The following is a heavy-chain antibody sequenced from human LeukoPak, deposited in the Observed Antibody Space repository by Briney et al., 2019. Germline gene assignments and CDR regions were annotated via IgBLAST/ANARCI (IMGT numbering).Heavy chain of an antibody. CDR2: IIPIFGIA. CDR1: GGTFSSYA. CDR3: ARDVEDYSNYADY. D-gene: IGHD4-11*01. Sequence: GASVKVSCKASGGTFSSYAISWVRQAPGQGLEWVGRIIPIFGIANYTQKFQGRVTITADKSTSTAYMELSSLRSEDTAVYYCARDVEDYSNYADYWGQGTLVTVSS. J-gene: IGHJ4*02. V-gene: IGHV1-69*04.